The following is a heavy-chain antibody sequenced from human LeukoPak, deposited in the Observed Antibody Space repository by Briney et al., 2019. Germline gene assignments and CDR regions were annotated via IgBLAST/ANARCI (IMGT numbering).Heavy chain of an antibody. CDR3: ASSSGWYEGYYFDY. CDR2: ISSSGSTI. V-gene: IGHV3-48*03. Sequence: PGGSLRLSCAASGSTFSSYEMNWVRQAPGKGLEWVSYISSSGSTIYYADSVKGRFTISRDNAKNSLYLQMNSLRAEDTAVYYCASSSGWYEGYYFDYWGQGTLVTVSS. J-gene: IGHJ4*02. CDR1: GSTFSSYE. D-gene: IGHD6-19*01.